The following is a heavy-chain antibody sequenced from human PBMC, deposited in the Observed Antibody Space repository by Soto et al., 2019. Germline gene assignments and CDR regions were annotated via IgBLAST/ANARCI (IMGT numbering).Heavy chain of an antibody. D-gene: IGHD2-15*01. CDR2: ISWNSGSI. V-gene: IGHV3-9*01. CDR3: AKGQERGCRGGSCYEYAFDI. Sequence: EVQLVESGGGLVQPGRSLRLSCAASGFTFDDYAMHWVRQAPGKGLEWVSGISWNSGSIGYADSVKGRFTISRDNAKNCLYLQMNSLRAEDTAFYYCAKGQERGCRGGSCYEYAFDIWGQGRMVTVSS. J-gene: IGHJ3*02. CDR1: GFTFDDYA.